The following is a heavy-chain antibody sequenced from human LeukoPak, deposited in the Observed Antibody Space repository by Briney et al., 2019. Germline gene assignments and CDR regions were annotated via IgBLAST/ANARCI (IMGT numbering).Heavy chain of an antibody. CDR1: GYTFTSYG. Sequence: ASVKVSCKASGYTFTSYGISWVRQAPGQGLEWMGWISAYNGNTNYAQKFQGRVTMTRDTSTSTVYMELSSLRSEDTAVYYCARAWYYYDSSGYYRAFDIWGQGTMVTVSS. CDR3: ARAWYYYDSSGYYRAFDI. D-gene: IGHD3-22*01. CDR2: ISAYNGNT. V-gene: IGHV1-18*01. J-gene: IGHJ3*02.